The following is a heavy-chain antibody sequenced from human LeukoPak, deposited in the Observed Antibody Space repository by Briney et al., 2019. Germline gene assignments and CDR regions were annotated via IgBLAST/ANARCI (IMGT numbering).Heavy chain of an antibody. V-gene: IGHV3-30*18. J-gene: IGHJ4*02. CDR2: ISYDGSNK. CDR1: GFTFSSYG. Sequence: GGSLRLSCAASGFTFSSYGMHWVRQAPGKGLEWVAVISYDGSNKYYADSVKGRFTISRDNSKNTLYLQMNSLRAEDTAVYYCAKAIRLYCSGGSCYLDYWGQGTLVTVSS. D-gene: IGHD2-15*01. CDR3: AKAIRLYCSGGSCYLDY.